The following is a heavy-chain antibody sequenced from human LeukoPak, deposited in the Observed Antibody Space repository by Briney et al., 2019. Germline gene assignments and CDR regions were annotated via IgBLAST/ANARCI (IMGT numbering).Heavy chain of an antibody. CDR3: ARSLYCSRTSCYPFDY. J-gene: IGHJ4*02. CDR1: GYTFTSYG. D-gene: IGHD2-2*01. V-gene: IGHV1-2*02. Sequence: GASVKVSCKASGYTFTSYGISWLRQAPGQGLEWMGWINPNSGGTDYAQNFQGRVTMTTDTSITTAYMELNRLTSDDTAVYYCARSLYCSRTSCYPFDYWGQGTLVTISS. CDR2: INPNSGGT.